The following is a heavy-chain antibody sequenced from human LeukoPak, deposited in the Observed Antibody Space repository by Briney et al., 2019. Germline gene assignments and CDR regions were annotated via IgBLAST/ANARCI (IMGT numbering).Heavy chain of an antibody. CDR2: IYYSGST. D-gene: IGHD1-26*01. CDR1: GFTFSSYE. Sequence: GSLRLSCAASGFTFSSYEMNWVRQPPGKGLEWIGNIYYSGSTYYNASLQSRVTISIDMSKNEFSLRLNSVTAADTAMYYCAKSGGYGLIDYWGQGTLVTVSS. V-gene: IGHV4-59*04. CDR3: AKSGGYGLIDY. J-gene: IGHJ4*02.